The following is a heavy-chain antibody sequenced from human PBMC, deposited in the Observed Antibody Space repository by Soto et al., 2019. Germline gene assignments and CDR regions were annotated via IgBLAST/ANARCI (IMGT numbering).Heavy chain of an antibody. CDR1: GGTFSSYA. J-gene: IGHJ4*02. D-gene: IGHD2-15*01. Sequence: QVQLVQSGAEVQKPGSSVKVSCKASGGTFSSYAISWVRQAPGQGLEWMGGIIPIFGTANYAQKFQGRVTITADESTSTAYMELSSLRSEDTAVYYCARGGVVVVAATPYFDYWGQGTLVTVSS. V-gene: IGHV1-69*01. CDR3: ARGGVVVVAATPYFDY. CDR2: IIPIFGTA.